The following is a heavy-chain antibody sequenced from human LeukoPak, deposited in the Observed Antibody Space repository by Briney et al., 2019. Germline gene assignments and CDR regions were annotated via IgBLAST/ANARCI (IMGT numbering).Heavy chain of an antibody. J-gene: IGHJ4*02. Sequence: GTSLRLSCEVSGFTINNRGMHWVRQAPGKAPEWVAMISHDGNVEFYLDSVKGRFTISRDNAKNSLSLQMNNLRVEDTAVYYCARAGSHWHYVYWGQGTVVTVSS. D-gene: IGHD3-10*01. CDR1: GFTINNRG. CDR2: ISHDGNVE. CDR3: ARAGSHWHYVY. V-gene: IGHV3-30*03.